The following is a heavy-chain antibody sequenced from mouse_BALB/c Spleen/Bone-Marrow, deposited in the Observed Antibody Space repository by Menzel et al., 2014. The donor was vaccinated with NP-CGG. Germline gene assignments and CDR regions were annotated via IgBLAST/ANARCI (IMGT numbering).Heavy chain of an antibody. D-gene: IGHD1-1*02. Sequence: VMLVESGPGLVAPSQSLSITCTVSGFSLSSYSVHWVRQPPGKGLEWLGMIWGGGSTVYNSAPKYRKSIREGNSKSQEFLKMNILQTEDTAMCGCGRNSVTWGWDYWGRGTTLTVAS. CDR2: IWGGGST. V-gene: IGHV2-6-4*01. J-gene: IGHJ2*01. CDR1: GFSLSSYS. CDR3: GRNSVTWGWDY.